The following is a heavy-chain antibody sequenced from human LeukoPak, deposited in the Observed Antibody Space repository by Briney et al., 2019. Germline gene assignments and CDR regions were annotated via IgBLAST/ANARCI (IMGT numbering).Heavy chain of an antibody. V-gene: IGHV3-30*02. Sequence: GGSLRLSCAASGFTFSSYGMHWVRQAPGKGLEWVAFIRYDGSNKYYADSVKGRFTISRDNSKNTLYLQMNSLRAEDTAVYYCAKVVNYYDSSGYIDYWGQGTLVTVSS. CDR3: AKVVNYYDSSGYIDY. D-gene: IGHD3-22*01. J-gene: IGHJ4*02. CDR1: GFTFSSYG. CDR2: IRYDGSNK.